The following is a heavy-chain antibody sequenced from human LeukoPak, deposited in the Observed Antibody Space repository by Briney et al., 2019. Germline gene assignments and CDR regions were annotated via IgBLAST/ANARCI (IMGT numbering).Heavy chain of an antibody. V-gene: IGHV3-21*01. Sequence: GGSLRLSCAASGFTFSSYSMNWGRQAPGKGLEWVSSISSSSSYIYYADSVKGRFTISRDNAKNSLYLQMNSLRAEDTAVYYCARDVGRGYYYYGMDVWGKGTTVTVSS. CDR2: ISSSSSYI. CDR1: GFTFSSYS. D-gene: IGHD2-15*01. J-gene: IGHJ6*04. CDR3: ARDVGRGYYYYGMDV.